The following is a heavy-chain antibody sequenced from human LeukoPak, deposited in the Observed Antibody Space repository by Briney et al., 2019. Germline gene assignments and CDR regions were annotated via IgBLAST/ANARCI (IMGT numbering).Heavy chain of an antibody. Sequence: ASVKVSCKASGYTFTSYGISWVRQAPGQGLEWMGWISAYNDNTNYAQKLQGRVTMTTDTSTSTAYMELRSLRSDDTAVYYCARGPTTRIAVALRHTSNWFDPWGQGTLVTVSS. CDR2: ISAYNDNT. V-gene: IGHV1-18*01. CDR3: ARGPTTRIAVALRHTSNWFDP. J-gene: IGHJ5*02. CDR1: GYTFTSYG. D-gene: IGHD6-19*01.